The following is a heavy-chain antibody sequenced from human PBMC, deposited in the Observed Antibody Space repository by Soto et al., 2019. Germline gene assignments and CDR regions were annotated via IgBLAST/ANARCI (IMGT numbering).Heavy chain of an antibody. CDR2: MNPNSGNA. Sequence: QVQLVQSGAEVKKPGASVKVSCKASGYTFASFDINWVRQATGQGLEWMGWMNPNSGNAGYAQKFQGRVTKTRDTSISTAYMELSSLRSEDTAVYYCARGIYYYGMDVWGQGTTVTVSS. V-gene: IGHV1-8*01. CDR3: ARGIYYYGMDV. CDR1: GYTFASFD. J-gene: IGHJ6*02.